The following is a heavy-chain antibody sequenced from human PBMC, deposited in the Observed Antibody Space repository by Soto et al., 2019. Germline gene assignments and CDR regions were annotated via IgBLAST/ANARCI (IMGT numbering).Heavy chain of an antibody. V-gene: IGHV4-30-4*01. Sequence: SETLSLTCTVSGGSISSYYWSWIRQPPGKGLEWIGYIYYSGSTYYNPSLKSRVTISVDTSKNQFSLKLSSVTAADTAVYYCARAEGYCISTSCRYFDYWGQGTLVTVSS. CDR2: IYYSGST. CDR3: ARAEGYCISTSCRYFDY. CDR1: GGSISSYY. J-gene: IGHJ4*02. D-gene: IGHD2-2*01.